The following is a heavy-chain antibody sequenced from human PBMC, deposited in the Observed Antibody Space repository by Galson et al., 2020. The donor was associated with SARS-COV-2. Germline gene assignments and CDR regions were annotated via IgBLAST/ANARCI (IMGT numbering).Heavy chain of an antibody. Sequence: ASVKVSCKTSGYEFTTYGISWVRQAPGQGLEWMGWIAAYNGKTNYAQKVQGRVTMTIDPATSTAYMELRSLRPDDTAVYYCARAQGCGGDCYSGDYWGQGTLLTVSS. V-gene: IGHV1-18*04. CDR1: GYEFTTYG. D-gene: IGHD2-21*02. J-gene: IGHJ4*02. CDR3: ARAQGCGGDCYSGDY. CDR2: IAAYNGKT.